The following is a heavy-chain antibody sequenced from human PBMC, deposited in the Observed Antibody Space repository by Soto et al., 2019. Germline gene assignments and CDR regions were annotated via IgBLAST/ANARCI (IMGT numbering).Heavy chain of an antibody. J-gene: IGHJ4*02. D-gene: IGHD4-17*01. V-gene: IGHV4-4*02. CDR2: IHHSGSS. CDR3: ARGWWGTTVAK. CDR1: GGSIISTNW. Sequence: QVQLQESGPGLVKPSGTLSLTCAVSGGSIISTNWWSWVRQPPGKGLEWIGEIHHSGSSNYNPSLKXRLTISXXKSKNQFSLQLISVTAADTAMYYCARGWWGTTVAKWGQGTLVTVSS.